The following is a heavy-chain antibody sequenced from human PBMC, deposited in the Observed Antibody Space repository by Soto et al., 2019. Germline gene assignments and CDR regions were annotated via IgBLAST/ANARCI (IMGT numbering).Heavy chain of an antibody. D-gene: IGHD6-13*01. V-gene: IGHV1-46*01. J-gene: IGHJ4*02. CDR3: PRDVIGKAVGWPFAF. CDR1: GYTFVSHY. CDR2: IDLSGFRT. Sequence: QVQLVQSGPEVREPGTSVKISCTASGYTFVSHYIHWVRQAPGQRPEWMGIIDLSGFRTSYSQKIRNKVLIPGTTSTGQVNMEFSSRPSKATPSYFCPRDVIGKAVGWPFAFGGQGPQFTASS.